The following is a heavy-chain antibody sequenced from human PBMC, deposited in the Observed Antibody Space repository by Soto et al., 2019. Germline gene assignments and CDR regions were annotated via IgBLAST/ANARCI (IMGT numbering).Heavy chain of an antibody. J-gene: IGHJ3*02. D-gene: IGHD2-15*01. CDR3: AKDRGDIGMVDAFEI. CDR2: ISGRGATT. V-gene: IGHV3-23*01. CDR1: GFTFSSYA. Sequence: EMQLLESGGDLVQPGGSLRLSCAASGFTFSSYAMTWVRQAPGKGLEYVSAISGRGATTYYADSMKGRFTISSDNSKNTLDLQLTSLRADDTAVYYCAKDRGDIGMVDAFEIWGQGTMVTVSS.